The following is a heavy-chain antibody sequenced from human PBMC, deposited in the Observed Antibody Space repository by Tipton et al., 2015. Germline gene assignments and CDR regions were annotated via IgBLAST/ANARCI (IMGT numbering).Heavy chain of an antibody. V-gene: IGHV4-39*07. CDR1: GASISSSRYY. J-gene: IGHJ4*02. CDR3: ARARGRHGGLFDS. D-gene: IGHD4-23*01. CDR2: VHYSGST. Sequence: TLSLTCIVSGASISSSRYYWGWIRQPPGKGLEWMGNVHYSGSTFYNSSLKSRVTISVDTSKSQFSLTVSSVTAADTAMYYCARARGRHGGLFDSWGQGTLVTVSS.